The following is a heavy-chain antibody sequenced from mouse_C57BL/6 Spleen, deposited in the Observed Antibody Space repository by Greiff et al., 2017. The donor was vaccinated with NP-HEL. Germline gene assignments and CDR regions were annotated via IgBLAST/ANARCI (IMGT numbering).Heavy chain of an antibody. V-gene: IGHV1-26*01. CDR2: INPNNGGT. CDR1: GYTFTDYY. J-gene: IGHJ2*01. CDR3: ARYLYDYPYYFDY. Sequence: EVQLQQSGPELVKPGASVKISCKASGYTFTDYYMNWVKQSHGKSLEWIGDINPNNGGTSYNQKFKGKATLTVDKSSSTAYMELRSLTSEDSAVYYCARYLYDYPYYFDYWGQGTTLTVSS. D-gene: IGHD2-4*01.